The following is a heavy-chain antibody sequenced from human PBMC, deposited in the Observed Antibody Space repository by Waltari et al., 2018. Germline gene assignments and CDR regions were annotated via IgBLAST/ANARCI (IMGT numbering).Heavy chain of an antibody. V-gene: IGHV4-34*01. CDR3: ARRQTIVLVTHHYGMDV. D-gene: IGHD3-22*01. Sequence: QVQLQQWGAGLLKPSETLSLTCAVYGGSFSGYYWSCIRQPPGKGREWIGEINHIGSTNNKPSLQSRVTIAVETAKNQFSLELSSVTAADTAVYSCARRQTIVLVTHHYGMDVWGQGTTVTVSS. CDR2: INHIGST. CDR1: GGSFSGYY. J-gene: IGHJ6*02.